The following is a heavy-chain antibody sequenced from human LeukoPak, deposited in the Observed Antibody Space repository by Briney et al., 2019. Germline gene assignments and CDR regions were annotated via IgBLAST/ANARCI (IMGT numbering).Heavy chain of an antibody. D-gene: IGHD2-8*01. CDR2: IYSCGST. Sequence: GGSLRLSCAASGFTFSSYAMSWVRQAPGKGLEWVSVIYSCGSTYYADSVKGRFTISRDNSKNTLYLQMNSLRAEDTAVYYCAKDSVYYWGQGTLVTVSS. CDR1: GFTFSSYA. V-gene: IGHV3-66*01. CDR3: AKDSVYY. J-gene: IGHJ4*02.